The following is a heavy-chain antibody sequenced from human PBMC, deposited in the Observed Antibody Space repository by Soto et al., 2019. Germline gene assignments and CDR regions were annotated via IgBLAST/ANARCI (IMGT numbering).Heavy chain of an antibody. CDR3: ASVGYGVRLGQGFHP. J-gene: IGHJ5*02. CDR1: GLPFSGYA. Sequence: QGQLMESGGGVVLPGRSLRLSCAASGLPFSGYAMHWVRQAPGKGLEWVAAISHDASGTFYADSVKGRFTISRDDSKNLLFLQMNSLGPADTAVYHCASVGYGVRLGQGFHPWGQGTLVTVSS. V-gene: IGHV3-30-3*01. CDR2: ISHDASGT. D-gene: IGHD3-16*01.